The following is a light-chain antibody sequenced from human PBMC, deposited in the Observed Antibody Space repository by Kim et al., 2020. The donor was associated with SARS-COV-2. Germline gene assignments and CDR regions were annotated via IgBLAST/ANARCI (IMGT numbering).Light chain of an antibody. CDR1: SLRSYY. V-gene: IGLV3-19*02. J-gene: IGLJ3*02. CDR3: NSWDSSGNHGV. Sequence: SSELTQDPAVSVALGQTVRITCQGDSLRSYYASWYQQKPGQAPVRVIYGKNNRPSGIPDRFSGSSSGNTASLTITGAQAEDEADYYCNSWDSSGNHGVFGGGTQLTVL. CDR2: GKN.